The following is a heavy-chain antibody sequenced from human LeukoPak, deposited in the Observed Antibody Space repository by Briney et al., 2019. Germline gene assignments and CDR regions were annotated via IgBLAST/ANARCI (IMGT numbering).Heavy chain of an antibody. CDR2: ISSSATTI. CDR1: GFTFSSYE. V-gene: IGHV3-48*03. CDR3: AKAGHGFRFDY. D-gene: IGHD5-24*01. Sequence: AGGSLRLSCAASGFTFSSYEMNWVRQAPGKGLEWVSYISSSATTIHYADSVKGRFTISRDNAQNSLYLQMNSLRAEDTAVYYCAKAGHGFRFDYWGQGTLVTVSS. J-gene: IGHJ4*02.